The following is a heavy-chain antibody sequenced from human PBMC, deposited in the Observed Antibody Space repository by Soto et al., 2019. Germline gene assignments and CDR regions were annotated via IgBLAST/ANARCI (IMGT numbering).Heavy chain of an antibody. J-gene: IGHJ5*02. D-gene: IGHD3-3*01. CDR2: IYTSGST. CDR1: GGSISSYY. Sequence: SETLSLTCTVSGGSISSYYWSWIRQPAGKGLEWIGRIYTSGSTNYNPSLKSRVTMSVDTSKNQFSLKLSSVTAADTAVHYCAREDYDFWSGYQGGWFDPWGQGTLVTVSS. V-gene: IGHV4-4*07. CDR3: AREDYDFWSGYQGGWFDP.